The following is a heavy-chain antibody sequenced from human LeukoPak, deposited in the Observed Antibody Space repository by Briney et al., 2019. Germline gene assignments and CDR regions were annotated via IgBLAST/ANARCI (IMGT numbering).Heavy chain of an antibody. CDR1: GYSFTSYW. D-gene: IGHD3-22*01. CDR3: ARPKCYYDSSGYYYVGPFDY. CDR2: IYPGDSDT. V-gene: IGHV5-51*01. Sequence: GESLKISCKGSGYSFTSYWIGWVRQMPGKGLEWMGIIYPGDSDTRYSPSFQGQVTISADKSISTAYLQWSSLKASDTAMYYCARPKCYYDSSGYYYVGPFDYWGQGTLVTVSS. J-gene: IGHJ4*02.